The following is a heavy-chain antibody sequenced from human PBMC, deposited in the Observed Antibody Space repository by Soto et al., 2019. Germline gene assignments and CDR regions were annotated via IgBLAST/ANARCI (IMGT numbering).Heavy chain of an antibody. V-gene: IGHV4-59*01. CDR3: ARGYKTPGGWFYFDF. CDR1: GGSISSYY. D-gene: IGHD1-1*01. J-gene: IGHJ4*02. Sequence: SETLSLTCTVSGGSISSYYWIWIRQPPGRGLEWIGYIYYSGSTNYNPSLKSRVTISVDTSKDQFSLKLTSVTATDTAVYHCARGYKTPGGWFYFDFWGQGALVTVSS. CDR2: IYYSGST.